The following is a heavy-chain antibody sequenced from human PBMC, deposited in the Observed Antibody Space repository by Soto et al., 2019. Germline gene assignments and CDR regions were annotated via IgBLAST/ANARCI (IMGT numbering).Heavy chain of an antibody. CDR3: ARDQVPAAITYYYYGMDV. Sequence: ASVKVSCKASGYTFTGYYMHWVRQAPGQGLEWMGWINPNSGGTNYAQKFQGRVTMTRDTSISTAYMELSRLRSDDTAVYYCARDQVPAAITYYYYGMDVWGQGTTVTVSS. J-gene: IGHJ6*02. V-gene: IGHV1-2*02. D-gene: IGHD2-2*02. CDR1: GYTFTGYY. CDR2: INPNSGGT.